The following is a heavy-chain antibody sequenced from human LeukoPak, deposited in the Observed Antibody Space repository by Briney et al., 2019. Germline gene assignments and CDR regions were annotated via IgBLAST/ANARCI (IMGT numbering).Heavy chain of an antibody. Sequence: GGSLRLSCAASGFTFRTYWMDWVRRAPGKGMEWVANINQDGSQKYYVDSVKGRFTISRDNAKNSLYLQMNSLRAEDTATYYCTRSLDYWGQGSQVTVSS. CDR3: TRSLDY. V-gene: IGHV3-7*01. CDR2: INQDGSQK. J-gene: IGHJ4*02. CDR1: GFTFRTYW.